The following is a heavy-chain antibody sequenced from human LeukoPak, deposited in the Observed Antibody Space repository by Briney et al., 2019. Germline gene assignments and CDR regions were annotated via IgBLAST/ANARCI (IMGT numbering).Heavy chain of an antibody. CDR2: IYYSGST. V-gene: IGHV4-31*03. Sequence: SQTLSLTCTVSGGSISSGGYYWSWIRQHPGKGLEWIGYIYYSGSTYYNPSLKSRVTISVDTSKNQFSLKLSSVAAADTAVYYCAKDVYSYYFDYWGQGTLVTVSS. CDR3: AKDVYSYYFDY. J-gene: IGHJ4*02. D-gene: IGHD5-18*01. CDR1: GGSISSGGYY.